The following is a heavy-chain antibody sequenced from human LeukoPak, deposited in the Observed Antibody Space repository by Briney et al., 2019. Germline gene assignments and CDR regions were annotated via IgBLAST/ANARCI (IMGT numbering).Heavy chain of an antibody. D-gene: IGHD3-22*01. CDR2: INPNSGGT. CDR1: GYTFTGYY. V-gene: IGHV1-2*02. J-gene: IGHJ5*02. CDR3: ARDGGYYYDSSGYYEGFDP. Sequence: ASVKVSCKASGYTFTGYYVHWVRQAPGQGLEWRGWINPNSGGTNYAQKFQGRVTMTRDTSISTAYMELSRLRSDDTAVYYCARDGGYYYDSSGYYEGFDPWGQGTLVTVSS.